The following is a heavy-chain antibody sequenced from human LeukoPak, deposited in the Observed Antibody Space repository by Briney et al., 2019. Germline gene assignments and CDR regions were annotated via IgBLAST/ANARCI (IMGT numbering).Heavy chain of an antibody. CDR2: ISYDGSNK. CDR3: TRRPYSSSWYYFDY. CDR1: GLTFSSYA. Sequence: GGSLRLSCAASGLTFSSYAMHWVRQAPGKGLEWVAVISYDGSNKYYADSVKGRFTISRDNSKNTLYLQMNSLRVEDTAVYYCTRRPYSSSWYYFDYWGQGTLVTVSS. D-gene: IGHD6-13*01. J-gene: IGHJ4*02. V-gene: IGHV3-30*04.